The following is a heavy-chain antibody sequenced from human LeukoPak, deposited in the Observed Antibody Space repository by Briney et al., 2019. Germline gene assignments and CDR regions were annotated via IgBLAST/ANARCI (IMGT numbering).Heavy chain of an antibody. CDR3: ARLGRRSIVGAPGDAFDI. D-gene: IGHD1-26*01. Sequence: PSETLSLTCVVYGGSFSGYYWSWIRQPPGKGLEWIGEINHSGSTNYNPSLKSRVTISVDTSKNQFSLKVSSVTAADTAVYYCARLGRRSIVGAPGDAFDIWGQGTMVTVSS. CDR1: GGSFSGYY. V-gene: IGHV4-34*01. J-gene: IGHJ3*02. CDR2: INHSGST.